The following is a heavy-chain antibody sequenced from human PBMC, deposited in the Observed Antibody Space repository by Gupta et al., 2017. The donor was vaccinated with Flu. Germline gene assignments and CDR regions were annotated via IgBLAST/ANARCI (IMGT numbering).Heavy chain of an antibody. J-gene: IGHJ5*02. V-gene: IGHV1-46*01. CDR2: SNPNGGAT. D-gene: IGHD3-10*02. CDR3: GRDVGDVKYPETSVNYVDL. Sequence: HWVRQAPGQGLEWMGKSNPNGGATIYKQKFKGRGTMTRDTYTSKVYMELSSLRYEDTDVYLCGRDVGDVKYPETSVNYVDLCGRGTLVTVSS.